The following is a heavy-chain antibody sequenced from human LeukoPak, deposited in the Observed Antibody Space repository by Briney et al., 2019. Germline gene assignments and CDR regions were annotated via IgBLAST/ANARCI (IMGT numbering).Heavy chain of an antibody. D-gene: IGHD5-24*01. J-gene: IGHJ4*02. CDR2: INHSGST. CDR1: GGSFSGYY. Sequence: PSETLSLTCAVYGGSFSGYYWSWIRQPPGKGLEWIGEINHSGSTNYNPSLKSRVTISVDTSKNQFSLKLSSVTAADTVVYYCATGYGYNSYWGQGTLVTVSS. CDR3: ATGYGYNSY. V-gene: IGHV4-34*01.